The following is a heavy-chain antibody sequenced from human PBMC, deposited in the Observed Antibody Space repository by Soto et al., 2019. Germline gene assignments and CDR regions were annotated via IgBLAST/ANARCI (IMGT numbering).Heavy chain of an antibody. CDR1: GGSISSYY. CDR3: ARGGDGYSEGAFEI. Sequence: QVQLQESGPGLVKPSETLSLTCTVSGGSISSYYWCWIRQPPGKGLEWIGDIYYCGSTNYNPSLKSRVTIPVDTSKNQFSLKLSSVTAADTAVYYCARGGDGYSEGAFEIWGQGTMVTVSS. J-gene: IGHJ3*02. CDR2: IYYCGST. V-gene: IGHV4-59*01. D-gene: IGHD4-4*01.